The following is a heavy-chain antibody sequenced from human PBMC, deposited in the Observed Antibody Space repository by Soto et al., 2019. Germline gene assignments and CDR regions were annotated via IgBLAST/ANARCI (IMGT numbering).Heavy chain of an antibody. D-gene: IGHD3-22*01. V-gene: IGHV4-59*01. J-gene: IGHJ3*02. CDR2: MYNTGST. CDR1: GGSISTYY. Sequence: PSETLSLTCTVSGGSISTYYWSWIRQPPGKGLEWIGYMYNTGSTIYNPSLKSRVTISVDTSKNQFTLNLNSVTAADTAVYYCASYDSSGHDAFDIWGQGTMVTVSS. CDR3: ASYDSSGHDAFDI.